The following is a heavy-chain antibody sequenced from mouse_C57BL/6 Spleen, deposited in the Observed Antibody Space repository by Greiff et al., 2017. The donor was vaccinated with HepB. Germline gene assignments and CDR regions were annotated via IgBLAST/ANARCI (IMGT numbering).Heavy chain of an antibody. D-gene: IGHD1-1*01. CDR3: TRWITPFAY. CDR2: IDPENGDT. Sequence: EVQLQQSGAELVRPGASVKLSCTASGFNIKDDYMHWVKQRPEQGLEWIGWIDPENGDTEYASKFQGKATITADTSSNTAYLQLSSLTSEDTAVYYGTRWITPFAYWGQGTLVTVSA. CDR1: GFNIKDDY. V-gene: IGHV14-4*01. J-gene: IGHJ3*01.